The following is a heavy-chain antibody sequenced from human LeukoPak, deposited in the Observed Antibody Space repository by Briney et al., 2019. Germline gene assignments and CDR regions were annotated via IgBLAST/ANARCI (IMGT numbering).Heavy chain of an antibody. D-gene: IGHD6-19*01. CDR1: GFTFSSYA. CDR3: ARDPNREWLVQDY. J-gene: IGHJ4*02. Sequence: GGSLRLSCAASGFTFSSYAMHWVRQAPGKGLEWVAVISYDGSNKYYADSVKGRFTIPRDNSKNTLYLQMNSLRAEDTAVYYCARDPNREWLVQDYWGQGTLVTVSS. CDR2: ISYDGSNK. V-gene: IGHV3-30*04.